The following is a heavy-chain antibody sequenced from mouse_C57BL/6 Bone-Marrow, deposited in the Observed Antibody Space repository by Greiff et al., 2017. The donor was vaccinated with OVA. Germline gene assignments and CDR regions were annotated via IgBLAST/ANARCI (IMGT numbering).Heavy chain of an antibody. V-gene: IGHV1-81*01. CDR1: GYTFTSYG. Sequence: QVQLQQSGAELARPGASVKLSCKASGYTFTSYGISWVKQRTGQGLEWIGEIYPRSGNTYYNEKFKGKATLTADKSSSRAYMELRSLTSEDSAVYFCARPLYYYGKGYWGQGTTLTVSS. D-gene: IGHD1-1*01. CDR2: IYPRSGNT. CDR3: ARPLYYYGKGY. J-gene: IGHJ2*01.